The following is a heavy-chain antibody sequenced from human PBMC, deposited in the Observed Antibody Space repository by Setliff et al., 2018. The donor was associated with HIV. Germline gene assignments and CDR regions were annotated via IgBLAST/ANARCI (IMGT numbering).Heavy chain of an antibody. V-gene: IGHV4-59*12. CDR1: GGSIRSYY. CDR2: IYYSGST. D-gene: IGHD2-21*02. Sequence: PSETLSLTCTVSGGSIRSYYWSWIRQPPGKGLEWIGYIYYSGSTNYNPSLKSRVTISVDTSKNQFSLKLSSATAADTAVYYCARLSGDYYYFDYWGQGTLVTVSS. J-gene: IGHJ4*02. CDR3: ARLSGDYYYFDY.